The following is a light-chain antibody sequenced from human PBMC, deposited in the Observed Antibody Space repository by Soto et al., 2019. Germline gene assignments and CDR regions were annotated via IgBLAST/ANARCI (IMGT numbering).Light chain of an antibody. Sequence: EIVLTQSPGTLSLSPGERATLSCRASQSVSNNYLAWYQRKPGQAPRLLIYGASSRATGIPHRFSGSGSGTDFTLTISRLEPEDFAVYYCQQYDNSPWTFGQGXKVDIK. CDR1: QSVSNNY. V-gene: IGKV3-20*01. CDR2: GAS. CDR3: QQYDNSPWT. J-gene: IGKJ1*01.